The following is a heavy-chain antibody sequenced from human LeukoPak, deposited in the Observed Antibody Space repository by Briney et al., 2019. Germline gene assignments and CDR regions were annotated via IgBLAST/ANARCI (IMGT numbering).Heavy chain of an antibody. J-gene: IGHJ4*02. V-gene: IGHV4-59*01. Sequence: SETLSLTCTVSGGSISSYYWSWIRQPPGKGLEWIGYIYYSGSTNYNPSLKSRVTISVDTSKNQFSLKLSSVTAADTAVYYCARGLRVVVVPAAKPFDYWGQGTLVTVSS. CDR3: ARGLRVVVVPAAKPFDY. CDR1: GGSISSYY. CDR2: IYYSGST. D-gene: IGHD2-2*02.